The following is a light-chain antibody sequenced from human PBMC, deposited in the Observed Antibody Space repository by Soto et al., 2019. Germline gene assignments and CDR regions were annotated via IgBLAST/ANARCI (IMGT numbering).Light chain of an antibody. J-gene: IGLJ1*01. V-gene: IGLV1-40*01. CDR1: SSNIGAGYD. Sequence: QSVLTQPPSVSGAPGQRVTISCTGSSSNIGAGYDVHWYQQLPGTAPKLLIYGNSNRPSGVPDRFSGSKSGTSAPLAITGLQAEDEADYYCQSYDSSLSGGVFGTGTKLTVL. CDR3: QSYDSSLSGGV. CDR2: GNS.